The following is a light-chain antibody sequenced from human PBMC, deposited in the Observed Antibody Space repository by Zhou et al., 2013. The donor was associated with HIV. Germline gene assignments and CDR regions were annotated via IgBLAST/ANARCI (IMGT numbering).Light chain of an antibody. J-gene: IGLJ3*02. Sequence: QSALTQPASVSGSPGQSITFSCIGTSSDIGDYNYVSWYQQHPGKAPKLMIYDVSKRPSGVSNCFSGSKSGNTASLTISGLQAEDEADYYCSSYTSISTLVFGGGTKLTV. CDR3: SSYTSISTLV. CDR2: DVS. V-gene: IGLV2-14*01. CDR1: SSDIGDYNY.